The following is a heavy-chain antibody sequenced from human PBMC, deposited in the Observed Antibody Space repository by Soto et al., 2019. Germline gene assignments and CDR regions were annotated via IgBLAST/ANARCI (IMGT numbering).Heavy chain of an antibody. D-gene: IGHD2-21*01. CDR3: ARDQGIPYCGGDCYSDWYFDL. CDR1: GYTFTNYA. Sequence: QVQLVQSGAEVKEPGASVKVSCRASGYTFTNYAIHWVRQAPGQRLEWMGWLNPGNGNTKYPQKFQGRVTITRDTSASTAYMILSSLRSEDTAVYYCARDQGIPYCGGDCYSDWYFDLWGRGTLVTVSS. V-gene: IGHV1-3*01. J-gene: IGHJ2*01. CDR2: LNPGNGNT.